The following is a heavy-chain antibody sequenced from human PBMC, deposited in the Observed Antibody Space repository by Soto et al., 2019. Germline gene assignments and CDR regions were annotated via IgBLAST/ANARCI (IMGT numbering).Heavy chain of an antibody. J-gene: IGHJ6*02. D-gene: IGHD1-1*01. Sequence: QVQLVQSGAEVKKPGASVKVSCKASGYTFTSYDINWVRQATGQGLEWMGWMNPNSGNTGYAQKFRSRVTMTRNTSISTDYMELSSLRSEDTAVYYCARERTGTTSMDVWGQGTTVTVSS. CDR3: ARERTGTTSMDV. V-gene: IGHV1-8*01. CDR2: MNPNSGNT. CDR1: GYTFTSYD.